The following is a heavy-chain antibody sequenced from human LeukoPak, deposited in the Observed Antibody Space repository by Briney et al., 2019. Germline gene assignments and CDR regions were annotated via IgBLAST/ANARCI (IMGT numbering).Heavy chain of an antibody. Sequence: ASVKVSCKASGYTFTGYYMHWVRQAPGQGLEWMRWINPNSGGTNYAQKFQGRVTMTRDTSISTAYMELSRLRSDDTAVYYCARVLSRITMVRGVIGYWGQGTLVTVSS. CDR3: ARVLSRITMVRGVIGY. CDR2: INPNSGGT. D-gene: IGHD3-10*01. J-gene: IGHJ4*02. V-gene: IGHV1-2*02. CDR1: GYTFTGYY.